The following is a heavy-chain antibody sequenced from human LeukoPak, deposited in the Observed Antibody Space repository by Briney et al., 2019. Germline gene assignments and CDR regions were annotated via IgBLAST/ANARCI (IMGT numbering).Heavy chain of an antibody. CDR2: ISGSGGST. CDR3: AKEGLGGITMVRGVSD. CDR1: GFTFSSNA. V-gene: IGHV3-23*01. J-gene: IGHJ4*02. Sequence: GGSLRLSCAASGFTFSSNAMSWVRQAQWQGLELDSAISGSGGSTYYADSVKGRFTISRDNSKNTLYLQMNSLRAEDTAVYYCAKEGLGGITMVRGVSDWGQGTLVTVSS. D-gene: IGHD3-10*01.